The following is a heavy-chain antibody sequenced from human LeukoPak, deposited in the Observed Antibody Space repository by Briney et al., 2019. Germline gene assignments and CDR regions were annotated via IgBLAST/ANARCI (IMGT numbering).Heavy chain of an antibody. Sequence: PGGSLRLSCAASGFTFSNYDMSWVRQAPGKGLECISAISPSSLTTYYTDSVKGRFTISRDNSENTLCLQTNGLKVEDTAVYFCARRGSSGWYDSWGQGTVVTVAS. CDR2: ISPSSLTT. CDR3: ARRGSSGWYDS. CDR1: GFTFSNYD. D-gene: IGHD6-19*01. V-gene: IGHV3-23*01. J-gene: IGHJ5*01.